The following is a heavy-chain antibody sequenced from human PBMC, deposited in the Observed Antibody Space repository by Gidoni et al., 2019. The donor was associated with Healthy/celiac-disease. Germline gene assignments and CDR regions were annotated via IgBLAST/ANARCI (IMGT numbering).Heavy chain of an antibody. Sequence: QVQLVQSGAEVKKPGASVKVSCKASGYTFTSYGISWVRQAPGQGLEWMGGISAYNGNTNYAQKLQGRVTMTTDTSTSTAYMELRSLRSDDTAVYYCARDIPPLNDGPQYYYYYYGMDVWGQGTTVTVSS. CDR3: ARDIPPLNDGPQYYYYYYGMDV. D-gene: IGHD1-1*01. V-gene: IGHV1-18*04. CDR2: ISAYNGNT. CDR1: GYTFTSYG. J-gene: IGHJ6*02.